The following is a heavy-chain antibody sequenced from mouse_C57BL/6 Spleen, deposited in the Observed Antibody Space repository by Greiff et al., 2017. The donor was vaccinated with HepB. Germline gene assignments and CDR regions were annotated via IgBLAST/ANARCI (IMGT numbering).Heavy chain of an antibody. J-gene: IGHJ4*01. CDR3: AREVVADAMDY. D-gene: IGHD1-1*01. CDR2: ISYDGSN. V-gene: IGHV3-6*01. CDR1: GYSITSGYY. Sequence: EVQLVESGPGLVKPSQSLSLTCSVTGYSITSGYYWNWIRQFPGNKLEWMGYISYDGSNNYNPSLKNRISITRDTSKNQFFLKLNSVTTEDTATYYCAREVVADAMDYWGQGTSVTVSS.